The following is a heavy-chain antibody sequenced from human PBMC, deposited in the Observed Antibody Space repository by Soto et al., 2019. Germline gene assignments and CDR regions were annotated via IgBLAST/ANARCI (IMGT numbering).Heavy chain of an antibody. Sequence: SVKVSCKASGGTFSSYAISWVRQAPGQGLEWMGGIIPIFGTANYAQKFQGRVTITADKSTSTAYMELSSLRSEDTAVYYCASSGRSIAAKSDYWGQGTLVTVSS. CDR3: ASSGRSIAAKSDY. CDR1: GGTFSSYA. D-gene: IGHD6-6*01. J-gene: IGHJ4*02. V-gene: IGHV1-69*06. CDR2: IIPIFGTA.